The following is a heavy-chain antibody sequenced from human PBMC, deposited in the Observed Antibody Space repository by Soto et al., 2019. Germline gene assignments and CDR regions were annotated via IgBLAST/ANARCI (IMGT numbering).Heavy chain of an antibody. Sequence: GGSLRLSCEGSGFSFPDYDMNWVRQTPGKGLEWVAAVGRFGNTYYRDSVRGRFTISRGDSRNTVYLQMNRLRVEDTAVYFCAKEGRLRSPAGDYFDSWAQGSLVTVSS. J-gene: IGHJ4*02. CDR2: VGRFGNT. CDR1: GFSFPDYD. D-gene: IGHD3-10*01. CDR3: AKEGRLRSPAGDYFDS. V-gene: IGHV3-23*01.